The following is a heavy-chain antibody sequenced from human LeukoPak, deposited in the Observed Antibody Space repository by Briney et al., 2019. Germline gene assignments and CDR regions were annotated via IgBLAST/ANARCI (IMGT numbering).Heavy chain of an antibody. J-gene: IGHJ4*02. CDR2: INWNSDSI. CDR3: AINGGGDSGYGNFDS. D-gene: IGHD5-12*01. V-gene: IGHV3-9*02. CDR1: GFTSDDYA. Sequence: SLRLSCAVSGFTSDDYAMHWVRQVPGRGLEWVSGINWNSDSIGYADSVKGRFTTSRDNAKDSLYLQMNSLRAEDTAFYYCAINGGGDSGYGNFDSWGQGTLVTVSS.